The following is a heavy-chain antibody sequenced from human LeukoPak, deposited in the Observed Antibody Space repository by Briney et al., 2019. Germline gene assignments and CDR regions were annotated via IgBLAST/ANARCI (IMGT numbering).Heavy chain of an antibody. Sequence: ASVTVSCKTSGYTFTNYGINWVRQAPGQGLEWMGWINTNNGNATYGQAFTGRFVFSLDTSVSTAFLQISGLKADDTAVYYCAMEQPHFWGQGTLVTVSS. J-gene: IGHJ4*02. CDR3: AMEQPHF. CDR1: GYTFTNYG. CDR2: INTNNGNA. D-gene: IGHD6-13*01. V-gene: IGHV7-4-1*02.